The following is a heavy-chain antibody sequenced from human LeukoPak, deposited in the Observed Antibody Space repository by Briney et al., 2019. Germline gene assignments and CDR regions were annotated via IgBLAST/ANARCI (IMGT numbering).Heavy chain of an antibody. CDR2: IYYSGST. J-gene: IGHJ3*02. Sequence: SQTLSLTCTVSGGSISSGGYYWSWIRQHPGKGLEWIGYIYYSGSTYCNPSLKSRVTISVDTSKNQFSLKLSSVTAADTAVYYCARAPQVLQLGAFDIWGQGTMVTVSS. CDR1: GGSISSGGYY. CDR3: ARAPQVLQLGAFDI. V-gene: IGHV4-31*03. D-gene: IGHD2-8*02.